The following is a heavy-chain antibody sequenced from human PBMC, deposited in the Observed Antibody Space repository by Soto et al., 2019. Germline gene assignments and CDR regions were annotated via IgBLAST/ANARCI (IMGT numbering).Heavy chain of an antibody. CDR3: SRRLEV. CDR1: GFTFRSSW. Sequence: EVQVVESGGGLVQPGGSLRISCAASGFTFRSSWMDWVRQTPGKGLEWAANIGQDGSEKYYVDSVKGRFTISRDNAKNSLYLQMTSLRAEDTAVYFCSRRLEVWGQGTTVIVSS. V-gene: IGHV3-7*05. CDR2: IGQDGSEK. J-gene: IGHJ6*02.